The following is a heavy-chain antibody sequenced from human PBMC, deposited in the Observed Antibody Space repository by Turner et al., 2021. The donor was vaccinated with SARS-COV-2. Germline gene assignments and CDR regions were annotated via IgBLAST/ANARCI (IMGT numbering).Heavy chain of an antibody. CDR1: GGSISSSSYY. J-gene: IGHJ4*02. D-gene: IGHD1-26*01. Sequence: QLQLQESGPGLVKPSELSSHTGTVAGGSISSSSYYWVCIRQPPGEGQVWSGRSYYSGGSYYNPSLKSRVIISLDTSKNQYSLKLISVTAADTAVYYYSTRTVDLSWSYYCFDYWGQGTLVTVSS. V-gene: IGHV4-39*05. CDR3: STRTVDLSWSYYCFDY. CDR2: SYYSGGS.